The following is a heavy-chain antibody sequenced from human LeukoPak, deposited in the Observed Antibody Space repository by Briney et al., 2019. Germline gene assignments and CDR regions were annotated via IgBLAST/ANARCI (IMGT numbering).Heavy chain of an antibody. CDR1: GYSFTSYW. D-gene: IGHD2-21*02. J-gene: IGHJ4*02. CDR2: IYPGDSDT. CDR3: ARLPYCGGDCYSRNYFDY. V-gene: IGHV5-51*01. Sequence: GESLKISCKGPGYSFTSYWIGWVRQMPGKGLEWMGIIYPGDSDTRYSPSFQGQVTISADKSSNTAYLQWSSLKASDTAMYYCARLPYCGGDCYSRNYFDYWGQGTLVTVSS.